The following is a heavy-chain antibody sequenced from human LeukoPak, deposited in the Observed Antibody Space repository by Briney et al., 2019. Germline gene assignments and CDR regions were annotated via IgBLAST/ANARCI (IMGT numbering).Heavy chain of an antibody. J-gene: IGHJ3*01. CDR2: MYYDGRNK. V-gene: IGHV3-33*01. CDR1: GFTFSSYD. CDR3: ARKVLVPAATGADAFDV. Sequence: GGSLRLSCAASGFTFSSYDMHWVRQVPGKGLEWVAVMYYDGRNKYYADSVKGRFTISRDNSKNTLYLQINSLRAEDTAVFYRARKVLVPAATGADAFDVWGRGTMVIVSS. D-gene: IGHD2-2*01.